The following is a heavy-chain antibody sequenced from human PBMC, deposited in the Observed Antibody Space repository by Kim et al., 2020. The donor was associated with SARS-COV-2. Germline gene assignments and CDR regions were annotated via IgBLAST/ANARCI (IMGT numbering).Heavy chain of an antibody. CDR3: ARLDSSARSGAFTI. CDR1: GFAFDDFG. V-gene: IGHV3-20*01. CDR2: INWNGGFT. D-gene: IGHD3-22*01. Sequence: GGSLRLSCAASGFAFDDFGMSWVRQVPGKGLEWVAGINWNGGFTIYAASVKGRFTISRDNAKNSLSLQMNSLRADDSALYHCARLDSSARSGAFTIWGQGTMVTVSS. J-gene: IGHJ3*02.